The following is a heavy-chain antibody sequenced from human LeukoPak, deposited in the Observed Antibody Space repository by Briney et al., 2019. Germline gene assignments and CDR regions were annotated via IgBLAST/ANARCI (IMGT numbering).Heavy chain of an antibody. J-gene: IGHJ4*02. CDR3: CVFGQMGFDY. CDR2: IYSGGST. D-gene: IGHD3-10*02. Sequence: PGRSLRLSCAASGFTVSSNYMSWVRQAPGKGLEWVSVIYSGGSTYYADSVKGRFTISRDNSKNALYLQMNSLRAEDTAVYYCCVFGQMGFDYWGQGTLVTVSS. CDR1: GFTVSSNY. V-gene: IGHV3-53*01.